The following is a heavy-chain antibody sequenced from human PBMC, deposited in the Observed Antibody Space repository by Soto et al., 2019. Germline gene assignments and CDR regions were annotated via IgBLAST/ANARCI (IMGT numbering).Heavy chain of an antibody. CDR3: ARDVESGSSQYYYYYYGMDV. V-gene: IGHV3-30-3*01. D-gene: IGHD1-26*01. J-gene: IGHJ6*02. Sequence: GGSLRLSCAASGFTFSGYAIHWVRQSPGKGLEWVAVISYDGSNKYYADSVKGRFTISRDNSKNTLYLQMNSLRAEDTAVYYCARDVESGSSQYYYYYYGMDVWGQGTTVTVSS. CDR1: GFTFSGYA. CDR2: ISYDGSNK.